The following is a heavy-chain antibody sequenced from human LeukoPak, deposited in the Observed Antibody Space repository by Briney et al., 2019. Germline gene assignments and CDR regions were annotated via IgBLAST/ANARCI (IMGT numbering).Heavy chain of an antibody. J-gene: IGHJ4*02. Sequence: HPGGSLRLSCAASGFTFSTYSMNWVRQAPGKGLEWVSYISSSSGTIFYADSVKGRFTISRDSAKNSLYLQMNSLRDEDTAVYYCARTDMNGGSYYNFDSWGQGTLVTVSS. D-gene: IGHD1-26*01. V-gene: IGHV3-48*02. CDR3: ARTDMNGGSYYNFDS. CDR2: ISSSSGTI. CDR1: GFTFSTYS.